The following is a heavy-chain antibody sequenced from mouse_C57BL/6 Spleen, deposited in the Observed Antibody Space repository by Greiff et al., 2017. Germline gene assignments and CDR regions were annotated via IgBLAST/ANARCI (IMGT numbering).Heavy chain of an antibody. CDR2: INPNNGGT. Sequence: EVQLQQSGPELVKPGASVKISCKASGYTFTDYYMNWVKQSHGKSLEWIGDINPNNGGTSYNQKFKGKATLTVDKSSSTAYMELRSLTSEDSAVYYCARSLYYDYDGYFDGWGTGTTVTVSS. D-gene: IGHD2-4*01. CDR1: GYTFTDYY. J-gene: IGHJ1*03. CDR3: ARSLYYDYDGYFDG. V-gene: IGHV1-26*01.